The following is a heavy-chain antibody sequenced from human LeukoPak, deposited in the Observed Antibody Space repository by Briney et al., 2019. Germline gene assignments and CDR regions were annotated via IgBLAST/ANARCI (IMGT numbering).Heavy chain of an antibody. CDR3: AFLFRGNSY. CDR1: GGSISSYY. Sequence: SETLSLTCTVSGGSISSYYWSWIRQPPGKGLEWIGYIYYSGSTNYNPSLKSRVSISVDTSKNQFSLKLGSVTAADTGVYYCAFLFRGNSYWGQGTLVTVSS. CDR2: IYYSGST. J-gene: IGHJ4*02. D-gene: IGHD3-10*01. V-gene: IGHV4-59*01.